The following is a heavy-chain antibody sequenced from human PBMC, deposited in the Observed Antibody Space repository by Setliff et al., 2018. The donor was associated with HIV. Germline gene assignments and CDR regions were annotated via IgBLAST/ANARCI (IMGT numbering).Heavy chain of an antibody. Sequence: SETLSLTCTVSGGSISSYYWSWIRQPAGKGLEWIGRIYTSGSTNYNPSLKSRVTMSVDTSKNQFSLKLNSVTAADTAVYYCARDYYDSSGYIFFPGLPDYWGQGTLVTVSS. V-gene: IGHV4-4*07. J-gene: IGHJ4*02. D-gene: IGHD3-22*01. CDR3: ARDYYDSSGYIFFPGLPDY. CDR1: GGSISSYY. CDR2: IYTSGST.